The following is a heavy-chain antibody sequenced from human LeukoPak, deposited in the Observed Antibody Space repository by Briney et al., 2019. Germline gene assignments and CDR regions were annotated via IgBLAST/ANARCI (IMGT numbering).Heavy chain of an antibody. CDR1: GGSISSSNW. CDR3: ARDERAHHLNYYYYYMDV. Sequence: PSETLSLTCSVSGGSISSSNWWSWVRQPPGKGLEWIGEIYHSGSTNYNPSLKSRVTISVDKSKNQFSLKLSSVTAADTAVYYCARDERAHHLNYYYYYMDVWGKGATVTVSS. V-gene: IGHV4-4*02. J-gene: IGHJ6*03. D-gene: IGHD3-3*02. CDR2: IYHSGST.